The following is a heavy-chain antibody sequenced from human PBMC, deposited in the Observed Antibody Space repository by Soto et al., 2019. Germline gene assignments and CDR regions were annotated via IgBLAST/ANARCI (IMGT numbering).Heavy chain of an antibody. CDR1: GGSFSGYY. CDR3: ARQGDFWSGSHYYYYYGMDV. CDR2: INHSGST. J-gene: IGHJ6*02. V-gene: IGHV4-34*01. D-gene: IGHD3-3*01. Sequence: KTSETLSLTCAVYGGSFSGYYWSWIRQPPGKGLEWIGEINHSGSTNYNPSLKSRVTISVDTSKNQFSLKLSSVTAADTAVYYCARQGDFWSGSHYYYYYGMDVWGQGTAVTVSS.